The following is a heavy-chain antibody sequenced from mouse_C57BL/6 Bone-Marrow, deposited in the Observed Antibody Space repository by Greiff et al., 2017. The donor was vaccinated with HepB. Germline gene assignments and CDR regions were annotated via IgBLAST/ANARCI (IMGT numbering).Heavy chain of an antibody. J-gene: IGHJ1*03. CDR3: ARSSGSSFLYWYFDV. V-gene: IGHV14-3*01. D-gene: IGHD1-1*01. CDR1: GFNIKNTY. CDR2: IDPANGNT. Sequence: VQLQQSLAELVRPGASVKLSCTASGFNIKNTYMHWVKQRPEQGLEWIGRIDPANGNTKYAPKFQGKATITADTSSNTAYLQLSSLTSEDTAIYYCARSSGSSFLYWYFDVWGTGTTVTVSS.